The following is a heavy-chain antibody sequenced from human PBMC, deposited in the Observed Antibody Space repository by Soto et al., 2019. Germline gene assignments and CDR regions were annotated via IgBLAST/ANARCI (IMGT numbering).Heavy chain of an antibody. J-gene: IGHJ3*02. CDR2: ISFTGDT. D-gene: IGHD3-3*01. CDR1: GASVSSGAYY. V-gene: IGHV4-61*08. Sequence: PSETLSLTCTVPGASVSSGAYYWSWIRQPPGKGLEWIGYISFTGDTTYNPSLKSRVTIAVDTSKNQFSLKLRSATAADTAMYYCARAPTEVGVVISFAFDIWGQGTMVTVSS. CDR3: ARAPTEVGVVISFAFDI.